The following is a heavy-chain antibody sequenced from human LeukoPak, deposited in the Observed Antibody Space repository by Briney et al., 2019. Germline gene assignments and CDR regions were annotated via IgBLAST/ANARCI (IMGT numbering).Heavy chain of an antibody. V-gene: IGHV1-8*01. D-gene: IGHD6-19*01. Sequence: ASVKVSCKASGYTFTRYDINWVRQAAGQGLEWMGWMNPNSGNTGYAQKFQGRVTMTRNTSISTAYMELSSLRSEDTAVYYCARGVRYSSGWYGYYYYMDVWGKGTTVTISS. CDR1: GYTFTRYD. CDR3: ARGVRYSSGWYGYYYYMDV. CDR2: MNPNSGNT. J-gene: IGHJ6*03.